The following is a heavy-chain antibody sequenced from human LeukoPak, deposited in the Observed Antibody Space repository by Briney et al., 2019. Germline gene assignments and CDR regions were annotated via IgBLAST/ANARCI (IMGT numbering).Heavy chain of an antibody. Sequence: SETLSLTCAVYGGSFSGYYWSWIRQPPGKGLEWIGEINHSGSTNYNPSLKSRVTISVDTSKNQFSLKLSSVTAADTAVYYCARGRRQYYYDSSGCYYIWGQGTLVTVSS. V-gene: IGHV4-34*01. CDR1: GGSFSGYY. CDR3: ARGRRQYYYDSSGCYYI. J-gene: IGHJ4*02. CDR2: INHSGST. D-gene: IGHD3-22*01.